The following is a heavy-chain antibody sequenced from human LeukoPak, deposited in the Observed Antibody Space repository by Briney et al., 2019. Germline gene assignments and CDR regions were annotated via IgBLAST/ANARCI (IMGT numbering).Heavy chain of an antibody. V-gene: IGHV3-33*01. CDR2: IWYDGSNK. J-gene: IGHJ4*02. Sequence: GGSLRLSCAASGFTFSSYGMHWVRQAQGKGLEWVAVIWYDGSNKYYADSVKGRFTISRDNSKNTLYLQMNSLRAEDTAVYYCARGTSGYGEDYWGQGTLVTVSS. CDR1: GFTFSSYG. CDR3: ARGTSGYGEDY. D-gene: IGHD5-12*01.